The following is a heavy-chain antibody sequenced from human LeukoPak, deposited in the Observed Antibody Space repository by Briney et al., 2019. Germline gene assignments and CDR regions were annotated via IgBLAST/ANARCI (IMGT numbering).Heavy chain of an antibody. D-gene: IGHD2-2*03. Sequence: ASVKVSCKASGGTFSSYAISWVRQAPGQGLEWMGWISAYNGNTNYAQKLQGRVTMTTDTSTSTAYMELRSLRSDDTAVYYCARDGWGRSRDWFDPWGQGTLVTVSS. CDR1: GGTFSSYA. J-gene: IGHJ5*02. CDR3: ARDGWGRSRDWFDP. V-gene: IGHV1-18*01. CDR2: ISAYNGNT.